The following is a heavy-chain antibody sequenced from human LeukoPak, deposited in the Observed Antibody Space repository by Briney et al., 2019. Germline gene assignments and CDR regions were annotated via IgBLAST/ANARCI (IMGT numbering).Heavy chain of an antibody. J-gene: IGHJ2*01. V-gene: IGHV3-64*02. CDR1: GFTFASYS. CDR3: AREGGGSGLWYYDL. CDR2: IGGDGLTT. Sequence: GGSLRLSCAASGFTFASYSMHWVRQAPGKGPEFVSVIGGDGLTTFYADSVKDRFTISRDNSKSTLYLEMGSLRAEDMAVYYCAREGGGSGLWYYDLWGRGTLVTVSS. D-gene: IGHD1-26*01.